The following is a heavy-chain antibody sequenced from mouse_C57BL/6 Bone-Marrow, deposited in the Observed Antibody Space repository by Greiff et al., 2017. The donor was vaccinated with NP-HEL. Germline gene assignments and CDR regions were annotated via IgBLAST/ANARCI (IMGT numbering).Heavy chain of an antibody. CDR1: GFSLTSYG. CDR2: IWSGGST. CDR3: ARNLGGYYGSRGDWYFDV. D-gene: IGHD1-1*01. Sequence: QVQLQQSGPGLVQPSQSLSITCTVSGFSLTSYGVHWVRQSPGKGLEWLGVIWSGGSTDYNAAFISRLSISNDNSKSQVFFKMNRLQADDTAIYYCARNLGGYYGSRGDWYFDVWGTGTTVTVSS. J-gene: IGHJ1*03. V-gene: IGHV2-2*01.